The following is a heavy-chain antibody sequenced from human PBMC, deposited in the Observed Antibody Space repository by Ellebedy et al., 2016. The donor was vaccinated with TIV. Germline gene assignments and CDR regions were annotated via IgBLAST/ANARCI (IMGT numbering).Heavy chain of an antibody. CDR3: AIRYSSGWSLDY. CDR1: GYTFTSYY. D-gene: IGHD6-19*01. Sequence: ASVKVSXXASGYTFTSYYMHWVRQAPGQGLEWMGIINPSGGGTSYAQKFQGRVTMTRDTSTSTVYMELSSLRSEDTAVYYCAIRYSSGWSLDYWGQGTLVTVSS. V-gene: IGHV1-46*01. J-gene: IGHJ4*02. CDR2: INPSGGGT.